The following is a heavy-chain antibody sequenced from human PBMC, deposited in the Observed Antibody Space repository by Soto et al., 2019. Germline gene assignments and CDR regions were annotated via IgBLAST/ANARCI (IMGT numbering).Heavy chain of an antibody. CDR1: GVSLRTSGVG. CDR3: AKSGSSGWYGWFDP. CDR2: IYWNDDK. J-gene: IGHJ5*02. Sequence: SGPTLVNPTHTLTLTCIFSGVSLRTSGVGVGWIRQPPGKALEWLGFIYWNDDKRYSPSLKSRLTITKDTSKNQVVLTMTNMEPFNKATYYCAKSGSSGWYGWFDPWGQGTLVTVSS. V-gene: IGHV2-5*01. D-gene: IGHD6-19*01.